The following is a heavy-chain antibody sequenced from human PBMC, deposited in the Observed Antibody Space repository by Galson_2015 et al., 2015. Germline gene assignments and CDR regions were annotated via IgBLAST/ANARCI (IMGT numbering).Heavy chain of an antibody. CDR2: IYPGDSDT. V-gene: IGHV5-51*01. Sequence: QSGAEVKKPGESLKISCKGSGYSFPSYWIGWVRQMPGKGLEWMGIIYPGDSDTRYSPSFQGQFTISADKSISTAYLQWSSLKASDTAMYYCARHTSYYDSSGYWVLDYWGQGTLVTVSS. CDR3: ARHTSYYDSSGYWVLDY. CDR1: GYSFPSYW. J-gene: IGHJ4*02. D-gene: IGHD3-22*01.